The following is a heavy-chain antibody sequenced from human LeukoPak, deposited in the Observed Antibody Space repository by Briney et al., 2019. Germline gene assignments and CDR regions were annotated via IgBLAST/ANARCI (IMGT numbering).Heavy chain of an antibody. CDR1: GFTFSRFW. J-gene: IGHJ1*01. D-gene: IGHD6-13*01. CDR3: ASPPVAAGGNLYFHH. Sequence: GGSLRLSCAASGFTFSRFWMTWVRQAPGKGLEWVANIKPDGSAKYYVDSVKGRFTISRDNAKNSLYLQMNSLRAEDTAVYHCASPPVAAGGNLYFHHWGQGTLVTVSP. CDR2: IKPDGSAK. V-gene: IGHV3-7*01.